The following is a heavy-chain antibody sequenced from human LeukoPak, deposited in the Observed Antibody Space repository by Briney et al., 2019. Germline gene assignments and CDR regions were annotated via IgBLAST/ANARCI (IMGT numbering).Heavy chain of an antibody. J-gene: IGHJ5*02. D-gene: IGHD2-15*01. CDR3: ARALPRYCSGGSCSGTDPNWFDP. CDR1: GGSISSGGYY. Sequence: RASETLSLTCTVSGGSISSGGYYWSWIRQHPGKGLEWIGYIYYSGSTNYNPSLKSRVTISVDTSKNQFSLKLSSVTAADTAVYYCARALPRYCSGGSCSGTDPNWFDPWGQGTLVTVSS. V-gene: IGHV4-61*08. CDR2: IYYSGST.